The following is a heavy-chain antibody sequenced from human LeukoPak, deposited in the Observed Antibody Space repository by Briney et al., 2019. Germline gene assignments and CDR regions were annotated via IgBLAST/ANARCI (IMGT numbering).Heavy chain of an antibody. D-gene: IGHD5-18*01. CDR2: ISHNGGST. CDR1: GFTFNNYA. J-gene: IGHJ2*01. CDR3: AKYGSGQLWLLGWYFDF. V-gene: IGHV3-23*01. Sequence: GGSQRLSCAASGFTFNNYAMAWVRQAPGKGLERVSSISHNGGSTHYADSVKGRFTISRDNSKNTVYLQMNSLRAEDTAVYYCAKYGSGQLWLLGWYFDFWGRGTLVTVSS.